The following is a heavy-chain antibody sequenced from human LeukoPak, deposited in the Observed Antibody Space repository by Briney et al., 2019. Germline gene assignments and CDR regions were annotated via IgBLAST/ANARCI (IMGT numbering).Heavy chain of an antibody. J-gene: IGHJ4*02. D-gene: IGHD2-21*02. V-gene: IGHV1-8*01. Sequence: ASVKVSCKASGYTFTSYDINWVRQATGQGLEWMGWMNPNSGNTGYAQKLQGRVTMTRNTSISTAYMELSSLRSEDTAVYYCARGPCIGGDCYSYYFDYWGQGTLVTVSS. CDR3: ARGPCIGGDCYSYYFDY. CDR1: GYTFTSYD. CDR2: MNPNSGNT.